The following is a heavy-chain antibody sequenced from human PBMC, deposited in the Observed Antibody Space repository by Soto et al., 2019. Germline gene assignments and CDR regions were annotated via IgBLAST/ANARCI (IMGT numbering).Heavy chain of an antibody. D-gene: IGHD6-13*01. CDR1: GDSISSGCSS. CDR3: ARHRIPGSWSAFDY. J-gene: IGHJ4*02. CDR2: IYYSGST. V-gene: IGHV4-61*01. Sequence: SETLSLTCAVSGDSISSGCSSWCWIRPPPGKGPEWIGYIYYSGSTNYNPSLKSRVTISVDTSKNQFSLKLTSVTAADTAVYYCARHRIPGSWSAFDYWGQGTLVTVSS.